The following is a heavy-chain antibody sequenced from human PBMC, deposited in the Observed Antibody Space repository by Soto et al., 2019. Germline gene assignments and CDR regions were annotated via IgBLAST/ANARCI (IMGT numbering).Heavy chain of an antibody. CDR3: ARTLKNQLPPYYYAMDV. J-gene: IGHJ6*02. CDR1: GFTFSRYE. D-gene: IGHD1-1*01. CDR2: ISPSDSAA. Sequence: EEQLVESGGGLVHPGGSLRLSCSASGFTFSRYEMNWVRQGPGRGLGWISYISPSDSAAYYADSVKGRFTISRDNAKNTLILQMNSLRAEDTAVYYCARTLKNQLPPYYYAMDVWGQGTTVTVSS. V-gene: IGHV3-48*03.